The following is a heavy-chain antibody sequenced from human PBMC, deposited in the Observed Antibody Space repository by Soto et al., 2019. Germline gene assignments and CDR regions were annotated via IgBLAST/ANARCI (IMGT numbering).Heavy chain of an antibody. V-gene: IGHV5-10-1*01. Sequence: ESVNGSGTGCGYSLTSYWISWVRQMPGKGLEWMGRIEPSDSYTNYSPSFQGHVTISADKSISTAYLQWSSLKASDSATYYCARQKHDFLTGYTAMDVWGQGTAVTVSS. D-gene: IGHD3-9*01. CDR3: ARQKHDFLTGYTAMDV. J-gene: IGHJ6*02. CDR2: IEPSDSYT. CDR1: GYSLTSYW.